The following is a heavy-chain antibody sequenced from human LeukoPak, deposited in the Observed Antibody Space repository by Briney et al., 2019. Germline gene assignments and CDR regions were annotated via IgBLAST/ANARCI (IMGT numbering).Heavy chain of an antibody. D-gene: IGHD6-19*01. J-gene: IGHJ5*02. CDR1: GGSISSYY. CDR2: IYYSGST. CDR3: ARGIPGYSSGWSNSNWFDP. V-gene: IGHV4-59*01. Sequence: PSETLSLTCTVSGGSISSYYWSWIRQPPGKGLEWIGYIYYSGSTNYNPSLKSRVTISVDTSKNQFSLKLSSVTAADTAVYYCARGIPGYSSGWSNSNWFDPWGQGTLVTVSS.